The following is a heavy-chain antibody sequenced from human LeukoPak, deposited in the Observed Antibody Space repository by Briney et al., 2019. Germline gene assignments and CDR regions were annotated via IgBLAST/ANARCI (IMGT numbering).Heavy chain of an antibody. CDR2: INHGGST. V-gene: IGHV4-34*01. Sequence: SETLSLTCAVYGGSFSGYYWSWIRQPPGKGLEWIGEINHGGSTNYNPSLKSRVTISVDTSKSQFSLKLSSVTAADTAVYYCARWRKRVGAYYYGSGSYYNSHYFDYWGQGTLVTVSS. CDR3: ARWRKRVGAYYYGSGSYYNSHYFDY. CDR1: GGSFSGYY. D-gene: IGHD3-10*01. J-gene: IGHJ4*02.